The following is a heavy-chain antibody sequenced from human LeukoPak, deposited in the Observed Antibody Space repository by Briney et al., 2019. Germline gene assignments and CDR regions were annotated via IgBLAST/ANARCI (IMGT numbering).Heavy chain of an antibody. CDR2: INDSGST. CDR3: ARGTDPLVPAAHYYYMDV. CDR1: GVSFSGYY. Sequence: SETLSLTCAVYGVSFSGYYWSWVRQPPGKGLEWVGEINDSGSTNYNPSLKSRVTISVDTSKNQFSLKLSSVTAADTAVYYCARGTDPLVPAAHYYYMDVWGKGATVTVSS. D-gene: IGHD2-2*01. V-gene: IGHV4-34*01. J-gene: IGHJ6*03.